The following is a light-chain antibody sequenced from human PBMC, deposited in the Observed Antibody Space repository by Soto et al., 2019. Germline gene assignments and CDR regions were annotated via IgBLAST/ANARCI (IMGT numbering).Light chain of an antibody. CDR2: GAS. Sequence: EIVLTQSPCTLALSAGERATLSCRASQSVSSSYLAWYQQKPGQAPRLLMYGASNRATGIPDRFSGSGSGTDFTLTISSLEPEDFAVYYCQHRNNTPFSFGPGTKVDIK. CDR3: QHRNNTPFS. J-gene: IGKJ3*01. V-gene: IGKV3D-20*02. CDR1: QSVSSSY.